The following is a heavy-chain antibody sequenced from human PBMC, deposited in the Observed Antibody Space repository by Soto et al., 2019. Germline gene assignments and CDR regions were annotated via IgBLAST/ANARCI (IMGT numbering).Heavy chain of an antibody. Sequence: QVQLVQSGAEVKKPGSSVKVSCKASGGTFSTSAINWVRQAPGQGLDWMGGFIPIFATPTYAQTFQGRVTITADESTSTAYMELSGLRSEDTAMYFCARRFSGTAWDYWGQGTLVTVSS. CDR1: GGTFSTSA. CDR2: FIPIFATP. D-gene: IGHD5-12*01. CDR3: ARRFSGTAWDY. V-gene: IGHV1-69*01. J-gene: IGHJ4*02.